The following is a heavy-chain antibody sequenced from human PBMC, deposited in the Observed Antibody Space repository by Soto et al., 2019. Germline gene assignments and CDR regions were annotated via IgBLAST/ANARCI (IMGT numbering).Heavy chain of an antibody. CDR2: INAGYGNT. Sequence: ASVKVSCKASGYTFSSYAMHWVRQAPGQRLEWMGWINAGYGNTKSSQKFQDRVTISRDTSASTAYMELSSLRSEDTAVYYCARGWGSDYYYYYGMDVWGQGTTVTVSS. CDR1: GYTFSSYA. CDR3: ARGWGSDYYYYYGMDV. D-gene: IGHD7-27*01. V-gene: IGHV1-3*01. J-gene: IGHJ6*02.